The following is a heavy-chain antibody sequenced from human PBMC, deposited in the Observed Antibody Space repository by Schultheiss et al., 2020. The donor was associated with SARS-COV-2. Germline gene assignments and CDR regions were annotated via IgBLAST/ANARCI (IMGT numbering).Heavy chain of an antibody. Sequence: GESLKISCAASGFTFSSYSMNWVRQAPGKGLEWVSYISSSSSTIYYADSVKGRFTISRDNSKNTLYLQMNSLRAEDTAVYYCARDARGFDYWGQGTLVTVSS. J-gene: IGHJ4*02. CDR3: ARDARGFDY. CDR2: ISSSSSTI. CDR1: GFTFSSYS. V-gene: IGHV3-48*01. D-gene: IGHD2-15*01.